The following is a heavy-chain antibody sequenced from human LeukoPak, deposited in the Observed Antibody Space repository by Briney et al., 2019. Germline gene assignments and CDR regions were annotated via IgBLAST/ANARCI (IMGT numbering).Heavy chain of an antibody. CDR3: AKLGFSGFGELTFFDY. CDR2: ISYDGSNK. J-gene: IGHJ4*02. V-gene: IGHV3-30*18. Sequence: GRSLRLSCAASGLTFSSYGMHWVCQAPGKGLEWGADISYDGSNKYYADSVKGRFTISRDNSKNTLYLQMNSLRAEDTAVYYCAKLGFSGFGELTFFDYWSQGTLVTVSS. CDR1: GLTFSSYG. D-gene: IGHD3-10*01.